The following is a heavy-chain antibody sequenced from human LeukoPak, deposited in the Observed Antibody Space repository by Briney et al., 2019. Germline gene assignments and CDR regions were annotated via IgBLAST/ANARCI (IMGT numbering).Heavy chain of an antibody. D-gene: IGHD3-10*01. J-gene: IGHJ2*01. CDR3: ARVGDHYHWYLDL. Sequence: GGSLRLSCEGSGFTVSTNYMNWVRQAPGKGLEWDSILYSGGTTYYADSVKGRCTVSRDSSRTTLFLHLTSLSAEAPAWYSWARVGDHYHWYLDLWGRGTLVTASS. CDR1: GFTVSTNY. V-gene: IGHV3-53*01. CDR2: LYSGGTT.